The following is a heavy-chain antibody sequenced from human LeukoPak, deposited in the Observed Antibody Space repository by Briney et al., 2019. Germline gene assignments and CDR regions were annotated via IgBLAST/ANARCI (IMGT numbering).Heavy chain of an antibody. CDR2: IYISGST. CDR3: ARSSRSWSTFDN. CDR1: GGSISSYY. J-gene: IGHJ4*02. Sequence: SETLSLTCTVSGGSISSYYWSWIRQPAGKGLEWIGRIYISGSTNYNPSLKSRVTMSVDTSKNQFSLKLSSVTAADTAVYYCARSSRSWSTFDNWGQGTLVTVSS. D-gene: IGHD2-2*01. V-gene: IGHV4-4*07.